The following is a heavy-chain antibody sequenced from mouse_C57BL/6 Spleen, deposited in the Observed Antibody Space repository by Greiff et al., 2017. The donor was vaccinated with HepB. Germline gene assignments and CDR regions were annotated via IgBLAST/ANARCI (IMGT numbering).Heavy chain of an antibody. CDR1: GFSLTSYG. CDR3: AKEGQVRLRGPWFAY. CDR2: IGRDGST. J-gene: IGHJ3*01. V-gene: IGHV2-3*01. D-gene: IGHD3-2*02. Sequence: VKLMESGPGLVAPSQSLSITCTVSGFSLTSYGVSWVRQPPGKGLEWLGVIGRDGSTTYHSALISSRSTSKDNSKSQVFLKLNSRQTDDTATYYGAKEGQVRLRGPWFAYWGQGTLVTVSA.